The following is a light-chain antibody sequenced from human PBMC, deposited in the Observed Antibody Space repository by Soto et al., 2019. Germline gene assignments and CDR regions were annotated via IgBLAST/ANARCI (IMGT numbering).Light chain of an antibody. Sequence: DIQMTQSPSSLSASVGDSVTITCRASQSVRNYLNWYQHKPGKAPKLLIYGASSLQSGVPSRFSGSGSGTDFTLTISSLQPEDFATYYCQQTYSAPFTFGPGTKVDIK. CDR1: QSVRNY. CDR3: QQTYSAPFT. CDR2: GAS. J-gene: IGKJ3*01. V-gene: IGKV1-39*01.